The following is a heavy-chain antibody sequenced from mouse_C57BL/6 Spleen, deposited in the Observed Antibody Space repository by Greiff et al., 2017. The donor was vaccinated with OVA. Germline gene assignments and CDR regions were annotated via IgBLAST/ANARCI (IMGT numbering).Heavy chain of an antibody. V-gene: IGHV5-17*01. CDR1: GFTFSDYG. J-gene: IGHJ3*01. Sequence: EVQGVESGGGLVKPGGSLKLSCAASGFTFSDYGMHWVRQAPEKGLEWVAYISSGSSTIYYADPVKGRFTISRYNAKNTLFLQMTSLRSEDTSMYYCARGTGTASWFAYWGQGTLVTVSA. CDR2: ISSGSSTI. D-gene: IGHD4-1*01. CDR3: ARGTGTASWFAY.